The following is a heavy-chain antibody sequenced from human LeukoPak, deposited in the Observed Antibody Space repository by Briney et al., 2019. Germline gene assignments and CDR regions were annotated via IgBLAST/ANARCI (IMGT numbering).Heavy chain of an antibody. CDR2: IHPANGNR. CDR1: GYTLTSYV. Sequence: GASVKVSCKASGYTLTSYVMNWVRQAPGQRLEWMGWIHPANGNRKYSQKFQGRLIFTRDTSANTAYMEMSALRSEDTAVYYCARPLDSSNNYFDYWGQGTLVTVSA. CDR3: ARPLDSSNNYFDY. J-gene: IGHJ4*02. D-gene: IGHD6-13*01. V-gene: IGHV1-3*01.